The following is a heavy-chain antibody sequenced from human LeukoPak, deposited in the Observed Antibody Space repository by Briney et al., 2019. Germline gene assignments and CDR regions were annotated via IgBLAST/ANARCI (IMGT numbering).Heavy chain of an antibody. Sequence: PGGSLRLSCAASGFTFSNSDMNWVHQAPGERLEWVSGVSWNGTGTHYADSVKGRIIISRDNTRKTLYLQPNSLRAEDTAVYYCARDPIVVVPAAYHDYWGQGTLVTVSS. D-gene: IGHD2-2*01. CDR2: VSWNGTGT. CDR3: ARDPIVVVPAAYHDY. CDR1: GFTFSNSD. J-gene: IGHJ4*02. V-gene: IGHV3-35*01.